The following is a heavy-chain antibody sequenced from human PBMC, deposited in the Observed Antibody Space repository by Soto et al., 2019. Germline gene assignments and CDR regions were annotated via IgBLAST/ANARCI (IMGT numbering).Heavy chain of an antibody. D-gene: IGHD3-3*01. CDR2: IYWYDDK. CDR1: GFSLTTSGVG. J-gene: IGHJ4*02. V-gene: IGHV2-5*01. CDR3: AHRVLRTVFGLVTTTAIYFDF. Sequence: QITLNESGPTVVRPTETLTLTCRFSGFSLTTSGVGVGWIRQSPGKAPEWLARIYWYDDKRYSASLKSRLTITKDTSKNQVVLTVSDLEPTDTATYSCAHRVLRTVFGLVTTTAIYFDFWGQGTPVAVSS.